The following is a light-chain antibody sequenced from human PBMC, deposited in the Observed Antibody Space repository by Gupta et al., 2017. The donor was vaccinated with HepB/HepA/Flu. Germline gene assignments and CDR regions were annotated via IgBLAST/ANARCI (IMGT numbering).Light chain of an antibody. CDR1: QSILHSNEHNH. J-gene: IGKJ3*01. CDR3: MQALQTPS. V-gene: IGKV2-28*01. CDR2: LAT. Sequence: DIVVPQSALSVPVTLGEPVSIACRSSQSILHSNEHNHLDWYLQRPGQSPQLLIYLATNRASGVPARFSGSGSGTDFTQKISRVEAEDVGVYYCMQALQTPSFGPGTKVEI.